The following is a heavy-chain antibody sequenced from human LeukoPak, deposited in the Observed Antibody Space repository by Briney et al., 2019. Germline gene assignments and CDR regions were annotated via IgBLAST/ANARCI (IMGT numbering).Heavy chain of an antibody. CDR2: IYYSGST. D-gene: IGHD3-22*01. Sequence: PSETLSLTCTVFGGSISSYYWSWIRQPPGKGLEWIGYIYYSGSTNYNPSLKSRVTISVDTSKNQFSLKLSSVTAADTAVYYCTRGGYYYDSSGYYYWFDPWGQGTLVTVSS. J-gene: IGHJ5*02. V-gene: IGHV4-59*01. CDR1: GGSISSYY. CDR3: TRGGYYYDSSGYYYWFDP.